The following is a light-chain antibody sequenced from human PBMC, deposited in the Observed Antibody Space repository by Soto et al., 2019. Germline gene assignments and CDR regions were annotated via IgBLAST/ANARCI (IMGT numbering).Light chain of an antibody. Sequence: DIVMTQSPDSLAVSLGERATINCKSSQSVLYSSNHKNYLAWYQQQPGQPPKLLIYWASTRESGVPDRFSGSGSGTDYTLTISSLQAEDVAVYYCQQYYSTPPITFGQGTRLEIK. V-gene: IGKV4-1*01. CDR3: QQYYSTPPIT. CDR1: QSVLYSSNHKNY. CDR2: WAS. J-gene: IGKJ5*01.